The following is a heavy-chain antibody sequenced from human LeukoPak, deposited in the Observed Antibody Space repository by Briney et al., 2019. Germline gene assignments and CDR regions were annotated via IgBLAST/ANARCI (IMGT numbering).Heavy chain of an antibody. CDR3: ARDFGYYDTSGYSNDAFDI. Sequence: SDTLSLTCTVSGGSISSYYWSWIRQPPGKGLEWMGYIYYSGSTNYNPSLKSRVTISVDTSKNQFSLKLSSVTAADTAVYYCARDFGYYDTSGYSNDAFDIWGQGTMVTVSS. CDR1: GGSISSYY. CDR2: IYYSGST. J-gene: IGHJ3*02. V-gene: IGHV4-59*01. D-gene: IGHD3-22*01.